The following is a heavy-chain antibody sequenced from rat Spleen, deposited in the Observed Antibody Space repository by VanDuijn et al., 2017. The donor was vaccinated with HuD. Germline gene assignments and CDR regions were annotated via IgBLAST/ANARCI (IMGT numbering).Heavy chain of an antibody. Sequence: EVQLVESGGGLVQPGRSLKLSCVASGFTFSSYWMYWIRQAPGKGLEWVSSINTDGSSTYYRDSVRGRFSISRDNARSTLYLQMDSLRSEDTATYYCARCFDLWSQGVMVTVSS. CDR3: ARCFDL. CDR1: GFTFSSYW. V-gene: IGHV5-58*01. CDR2: INTDGSST. J-gene: IGHJ2*01.